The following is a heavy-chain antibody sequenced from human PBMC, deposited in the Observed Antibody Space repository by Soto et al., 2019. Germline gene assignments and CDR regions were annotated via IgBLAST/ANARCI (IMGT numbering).Heavy chain of an antibody. CDR2: MNPNSGNT. CDR3: AREKTSYGMDV. J-gene: IGHJ6*02. CDR1: GYSFTSYV. V-gene: IGHV1-8*01. Sequence: QVQLVQSGAEVKKPWASVKVSFKASGYSFTSYVINWVRQATGQGLEWMGWMNPNSGNTGYAQKFQGRVTMTRNTSISTAYMELSSLRSEDTAVYYCAREKTSYGMDVWGQGTTVTVSS.